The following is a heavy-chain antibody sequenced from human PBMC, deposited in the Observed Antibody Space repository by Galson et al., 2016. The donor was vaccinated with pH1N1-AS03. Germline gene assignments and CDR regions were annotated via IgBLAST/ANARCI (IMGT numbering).Heavy chain of an antibody. V-gene: IGHV1-18*01. Sequence: SVKVSCKASGYTFVNYGISWVRRAPGQGLEWMGWISGYDGHTSYAQKFQGRVTMTTDTSTNTAYMELRSLTSDDTAVYYRARDESGYMYWGQGTLVTVSS. CDR3: ARDESGYMY. J-gene: IGHJ4*02. CDR1: GYTFVNYG. CDR2: ISGYDGHT. D-gene: IGHD3-3*01.